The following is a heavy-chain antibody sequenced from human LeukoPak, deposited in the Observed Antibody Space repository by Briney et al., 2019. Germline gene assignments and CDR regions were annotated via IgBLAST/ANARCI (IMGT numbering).Heavy chain of an antibody. CDR2: INYSGST. D-gene: IGHD3-3*01. CDR3: ARDEAIFGAGYYYGMDV. CDR1: GASISSGGHY. J-gene: IGHJ6*02. V-gene: IGHV4-31*03. Sequence: SATLSLTCTVSGASISSGGHYWSWTRQHPGKGLEWFGYINYSGSTYYNPSLKSRVTISVDTSQNQFSLKLSSVTAADTAVYYCARDEAIFGAGYYYGMDVWGQGTTVTVSS.